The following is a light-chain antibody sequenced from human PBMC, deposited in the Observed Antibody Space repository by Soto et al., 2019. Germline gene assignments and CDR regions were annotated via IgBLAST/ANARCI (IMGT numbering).Light chain of an antibody. V-gene: IGKV3-15*01. J-gene: IGKJ4*01. CDR1: QSVSSY. Sequence: DIGLTGSSGTLSLSPAASASISFRASQSVSSYLAWYQQKPGQTPRLLIYDASTRATGISGSFSGSGSGTEFTLTISSLQSEDFAVYYCPQYNRWPLTFGGGSKVDI. CDR2: DAS. CDR3: PQYNRWPLT.